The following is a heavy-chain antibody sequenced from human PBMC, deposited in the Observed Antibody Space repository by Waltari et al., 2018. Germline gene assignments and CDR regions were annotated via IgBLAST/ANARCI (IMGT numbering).Heavy chain of an antibody. J-gene: IGHJ4*02. V-gene: IGHV3-30*01. CDR2: ISYDGSNK. Sequence: QVQLVESGGGVVQPGRSLRLSCAASGFTFSSYAMHWVRQAPGKGLEWVAVISYDGSNKYYADSVKGRFTISRDNSKNTLYLQMNSLRAEDTAVYYCARGNPWNYGPYLGYWGQGTLVTVSS. CDR1: GFTFSSYA. D-gene: IGHD1-7*01. CDR3: ARGNPWNYGPYLGY.